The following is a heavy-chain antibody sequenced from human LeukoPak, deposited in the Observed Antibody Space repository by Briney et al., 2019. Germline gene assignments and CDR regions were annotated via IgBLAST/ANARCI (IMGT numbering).Heavy chain of an antibody. CDR3: AQDYDSRWYVEY. Sequence: PGGSLRPSCAASGFTFSIYAMSWVRQAPGKGVKWVSAISGSGDSTYYADSVKGRFTISRDNSKNTLYLQMNSLRAEDTAVYYCAQDYDSRWYVEYWGQGTLVTVSS. J-gene: IGHJ4*02. V-gene: IGHV3-23*01. CDR2: ISGSGDST. D-gene: IGHD6-13*01. CDR1: GFTFSIYA.